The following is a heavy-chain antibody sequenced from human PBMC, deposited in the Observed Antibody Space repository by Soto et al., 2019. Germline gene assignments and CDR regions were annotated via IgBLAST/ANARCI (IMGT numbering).Heavy chain of an antibody. D-gene: IGHD2-15*01. J-gene: IGHJ4*02. CDR1: GFTFRLYA. CDR3: ARDYLDCSGDICYFKTGGDYFDH. V-gene: IGHV3-23*01. CDR2: ISGGGGRT. Sequence: DVQLLESGGGSAQPGGSLRLSCEASGFTFRLYAMNWVRQVPGKGLEWVSGISGGGGRTYYADSVKGRFTISRDNSMNTLYLQMDSLGVEDTAVYYCARDYLDCSGDICYFKTGGDYFDHWGQGTLVSVSS.